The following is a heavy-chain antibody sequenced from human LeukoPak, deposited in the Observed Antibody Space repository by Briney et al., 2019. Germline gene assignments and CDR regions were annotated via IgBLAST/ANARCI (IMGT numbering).Heavy chain of an antibody. J-gene: IGHJ4*02. CDR3: ARGVTSLYFDY. V-gene: IGHV4-30-2*01. Sequence: PSQTLSLTCAVSGGSISSGGYSCGWIRQPPGKGLEWIGYIYHSGSTYYNPSLKSRVTISVDRSKNQLSLNLSSVTAADTAVYYCARGVTSLYFDYWGQGTLVTVSS. CDR2: IYHSGST. CDR1: GGSISSGGYS. D-gene: IGHD3-16*02.